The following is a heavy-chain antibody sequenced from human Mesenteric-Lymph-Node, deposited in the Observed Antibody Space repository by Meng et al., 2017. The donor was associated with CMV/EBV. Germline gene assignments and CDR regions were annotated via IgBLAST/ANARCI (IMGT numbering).Heavy chain of an antibody. J-gene: IGHJ4*02. CDR2: ISYDGSKK. CDR3: AKTGCSDISCYYFDS. D-gene: IGHD2-2*01. Sequence: GESLKISCVGSGFSFSDYAIHWVRQTSGKGLEWVIVISYDGSKKYYADSVKGRFTISRDNSKNTLYLQMNGLRAEDTAVYYCAKTGCSDISCYYFDSWGQGTLVTVSS. CDR1: GFSFSDYA. V-gene: IGHV3-30*18.